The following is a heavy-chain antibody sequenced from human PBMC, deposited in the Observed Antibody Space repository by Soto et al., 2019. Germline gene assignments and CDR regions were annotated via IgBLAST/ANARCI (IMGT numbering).Heavy chain of an antibody. CDR1: GGSISSSSYY. CDR3: ARHLVVAATTYNWFDL. V-gene: IGHV4-39*01. J-gene: IGHJ5*02. Sequence: LSLTCTVSGGSISSSSYYWGWIRQLPGKGLEWIGSIFYSGSTYYNPSPRSRVTIYIDSSKNQFSLKLSSVTAADTAVYYCARHLVVAATTYNWFDLWGQGTLVTVSS. CDR2: IFYSGST. D-gene: IGHD2-15*01.